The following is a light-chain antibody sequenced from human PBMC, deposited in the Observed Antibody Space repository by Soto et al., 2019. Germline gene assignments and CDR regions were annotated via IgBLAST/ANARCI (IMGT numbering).Light chain of an antibody. CDR2: EVS. Sequence: SVLTQPPSASGSPGQSVTISCTGTSSDVGGYNYVSWYQQHPGKAPKLIIYEVSKRPSGVPDRFSGSKSGNTASLTVSGLQAEDEAHYYCSSYTGSNNYVVFGGGTKVTVL. V-gene: IGLV2-8*01. CDR3: SSYTGSNNYVV. J-gene: IGLJ2*01. CDR1: SSDVGGYNY.